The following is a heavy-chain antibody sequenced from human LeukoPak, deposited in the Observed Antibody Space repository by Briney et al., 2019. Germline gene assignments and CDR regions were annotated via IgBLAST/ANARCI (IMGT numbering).Heavy chain of an antibody. CDR3: AQDRPSYSRSEGYYLRAFDL. Sequence: PGGSLRLSCAASGFTFSSYAMNWVRQAPGKGLQWDSSLSGSGSATWYAGSVKGRFTISRDNTKNVMYLQMNGLRAEDTAIYYCAQDRPSYSRSEGYYLRAFDLWGHGTGVRVSS. V-gene: IGHV3-23*01. D-gene: IGHD3-22*01. CDR1: GFTFSSYA. CDR2: LSGSGSAT. J-gene: IGHJ3*01.